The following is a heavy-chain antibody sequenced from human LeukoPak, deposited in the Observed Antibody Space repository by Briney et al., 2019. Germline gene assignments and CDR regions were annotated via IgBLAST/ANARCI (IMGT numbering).Heavy chain of an antibody. CDR2: ISSSSSYI. V-gene: IGHV3-21*01. J-gene: IGHJ3*02. D-gene: IGHD6-19*01. CDR3: ARGPRGRADDAFDI. Sequence: GGSLRLSCAASGFTFSSYSLNWVRQAPGKGLECVSSISSSSSYIYYADSVKGRFTISRDNAKNSLYLQMNSLRAEDTAVYYCARGPRGRADDAFDIWGQGTMVTVSS. CDR1: GFTFSSYS.